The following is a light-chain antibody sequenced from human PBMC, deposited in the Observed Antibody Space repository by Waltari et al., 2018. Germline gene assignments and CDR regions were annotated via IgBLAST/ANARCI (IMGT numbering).Light chain of an antibody. CDR2: KAS. Sequence: DIQMTQSPSTVSASVGDRVTITCRASQSISMWLAWYQQKPGKAPKLLIHKASSLQSGVPSRFSGSGSGTEFTLNITSLQPDDFATYYCQHYNSFSALFTFGPGTQVDIK. J-gene: IGKJ3*01. CDR1: QSISMW. V-gene: IGKV1-5*03. CDR3: QHYNSFSALFT.